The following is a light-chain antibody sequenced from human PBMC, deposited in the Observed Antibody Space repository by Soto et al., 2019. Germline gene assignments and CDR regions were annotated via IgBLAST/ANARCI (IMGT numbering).Light chain of an antibody. CDR3: QQYNTYPWT. CDR1: QSVRTW. V-gene: IGKV1-5*01. CDR2: DAS. Sequence: DIQMTQSPSTLSASVGDRVTITCRASQSVRTWLAWYQQNPGKAPKLLIYDASSLQSGVPARFSGSGSRTEFTLTISSLQPDDFATYYCQQYNTYPWTFGQGTKVEIK. J-gene: IGKJ1*01.